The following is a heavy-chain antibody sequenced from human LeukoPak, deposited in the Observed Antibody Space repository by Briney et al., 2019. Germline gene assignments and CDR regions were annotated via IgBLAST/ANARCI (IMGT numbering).Heavy chain of an antibody. V-gene: IGHV1-18*01. Sequence: ASVKVSCKTSGYTFTSYGISWVRQAPGQGLEWMGWISAYNGNTNYAQKLQGRVTMTTDTSTSTAYLELRSLRSDDTAVYYCARTYYYDSSGPWGQGTLVTVSS. D-gene: IGHD3-22*01. CDR2: ISAYNGNT. CDR1: GYTFTSYG. J-gene: IGHJ5*02. CDR3: ARTYYYDSSGP.